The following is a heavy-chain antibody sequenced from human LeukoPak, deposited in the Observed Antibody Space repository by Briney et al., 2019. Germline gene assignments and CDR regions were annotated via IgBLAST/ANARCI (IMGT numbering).Heavy chain of an antibody. CDR3: ARVHGYSYGSHYYYYYMDV. CDR1: GGTFISYA. Sequence: GASVKVSCKASGGTFISYAISWVRQAPGQGLEWRGGIIPIFGTANYAQKFQGRVTITADKSTSTAYMELSSLRSEDTAVYYCARVHGYSYGSHYYYYYMDVWGKGTTVTVSS. J-gene: IGHJ6*03. CDR2: IIPIFGTA. V-gene: IGHV1-69*06. D-gene: IGHD5-18*01.